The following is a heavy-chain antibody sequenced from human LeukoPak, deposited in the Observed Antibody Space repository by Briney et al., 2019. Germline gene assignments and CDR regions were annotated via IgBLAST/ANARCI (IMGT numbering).Heavy chain of an antibody. CDR1: GLTFSSHW. CDR2: ISGSGGST. D-gene: IGHD6-19*01. CDR3: AKLIYSSGRFDY. V-gene: IGHV3-23*01. J-gene: IGHJ4*02. Sequence: GGSLRLSCAASGLTFSSHWMHWVRQAPGKGLEWVSAISGSGGSTYYADSVKGRFTISRDNSKNTLYLQMNSLRAEDTAVYYCAKLIYSSGRFDYWGQGTLVTVSS.